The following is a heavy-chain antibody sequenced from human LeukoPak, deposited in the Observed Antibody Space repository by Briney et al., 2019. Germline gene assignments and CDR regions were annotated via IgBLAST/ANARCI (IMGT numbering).Heavy chain of an antibody. Sequence: GASVKVSCKASGYSFTTYGISWVRQAPGQGLEWLGWSSGRTGNTNYAQKVQGRVTMTTDTSTSTAYMELRSLTSDDTAVYYCARTTSSYWFDPWGQGTLVTVSS. CDR1: GYSFTTYG. CDR2: SSGRTGNT. CDR3: ARTTSSYWFDP. D-gene: IGHD6-6*01. V-gene: IGHV1-18*01. J-gene: IGHJ5*02.